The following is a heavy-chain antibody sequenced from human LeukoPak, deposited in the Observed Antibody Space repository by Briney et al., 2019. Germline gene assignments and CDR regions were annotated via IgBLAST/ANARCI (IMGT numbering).Heavy chain of an antibody. V-gene: IGHV3-53*01. CDR1: GFTVSSNY. J-gene: IGHJ6*02. D-gene: IGHD2-15*01. CDR3: ARGGDDIVVATYYYYYGMDV. Sequence: TGGSLRLSCAASGFTVSSNYMSWVRQAPGKGLEWVSVIYSGGSTYHADSVKGRFTISRDNSKNTLYLQMNSLRAEDTAVYYCARGGDDIVVATYYYYYGMDVWGQGTTVTVSS. CDR2: IYSGGST.